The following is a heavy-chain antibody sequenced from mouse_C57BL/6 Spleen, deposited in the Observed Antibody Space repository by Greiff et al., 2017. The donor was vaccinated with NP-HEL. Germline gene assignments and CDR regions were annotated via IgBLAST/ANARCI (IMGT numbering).Heavy chain of an antibody. CDR2: IYPGDGDT. V-gene: IGHV1-80*01. D-gene: IGHD1-1*01. CDR3: ARRGYYGSHYFDY. CDR1: GYAFSSYW. Sequence: QVQLKESGAELVKPGASVKISCKASGYAFSSYWMNWVKQRPGKGLEWIGQIYPGDGDTNYNGKFKGKATLTADKSSSTAYMQLSSLTSEDSAVYFCARRGYYGSHYFDYWGQGTTLTVSS. J-gene: IGHJ2*01.